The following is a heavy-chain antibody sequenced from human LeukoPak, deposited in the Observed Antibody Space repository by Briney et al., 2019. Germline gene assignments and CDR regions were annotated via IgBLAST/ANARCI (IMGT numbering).Heavy chain of an antibody. CDR3: ASDPRDGGQNV. Sequence: GGSLRLSCAASGFNLTNYAMHWVRQAPGKGLEWVTLISYSGDNKYYADSVKGRFTFSRDKSKNTLYLQMNSLRPEDSAVYYCASDPRDGGQNVWGKGTTVTVS. CDR2: ISYSGDNK. V-gene: IGHV3-30*04. CDR1: GFNLTNYA. D-gene: IGHD5-24*01. J-gene: IGHJ6*03.